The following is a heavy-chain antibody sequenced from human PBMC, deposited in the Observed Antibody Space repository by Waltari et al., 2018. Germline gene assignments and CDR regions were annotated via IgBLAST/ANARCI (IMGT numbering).Heavy chain of an antibody. Sequence: QVQLQESGPGLVKPSETLSLTCTVSGGSISSYSWSWIRQPPGKGLEWIGYIYYSGSTNYNPSLKSRVTISVDTSKNQFSLKLSSVTAADTAVYYCARRETPPGAFDIWGQGTMVTVSS. J-gene: IGHJ3*02. CDR1: GGSISSYS. CDR2: IYYSGST. D-gene: IGHD2-15*01. CDR3: ARRETPPGAFDI. V-gene: IGHV4-59*08.